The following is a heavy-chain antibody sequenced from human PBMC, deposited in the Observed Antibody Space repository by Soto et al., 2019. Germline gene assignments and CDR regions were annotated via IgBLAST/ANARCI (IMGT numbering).Heavy chain of an antibody. D-gene: IGHD4-17*01. V-gene: IGHV1-69*02. J-gene: IGHJ4*02. CDR3: ARPYGGNSGGFED. CDR1: GGTFSSYT. Sequence: QVQLVQSGAEVKKPGSSVKVSCKASGGTFSSYTISWVRQAPGQGLEWMGRIIPILGIANYAQKFQGRVTITADKSTSTAYMELSSLRSEDTAVYYCARPYGGNSGGFEDWGQGTLVTVSS. CDR2: IIPILGIA.